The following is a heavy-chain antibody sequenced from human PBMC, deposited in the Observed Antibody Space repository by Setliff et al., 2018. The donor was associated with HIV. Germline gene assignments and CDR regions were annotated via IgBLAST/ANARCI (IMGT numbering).Heavy chain of an antibody. D-gene: IGHD2-8*01. CDR1: GFTFSRYG. CDR2: IDGGGRDT. CDR3: ASRLSRTSPFDY. V-gene: IGHV3-64*01. Sequence: PGESLKISCVTSGFTFSRYGMHWIRQAPGKGLEYVSAIDGGGRDTLYTNSVEGRFTISRDNSKNTLYLQMDNLREEDMAVYYCASRLSRTSPFDYWGQGTLVTVSS. J-gene: IGHJ4*02.